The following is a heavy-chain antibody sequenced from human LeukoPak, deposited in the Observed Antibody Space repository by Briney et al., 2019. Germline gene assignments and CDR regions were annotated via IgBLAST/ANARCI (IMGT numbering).Heavy chain of an antibody. Sequence: SVNVSCKASGGTFSSYAISWVRQAPGQGLEWMGGIIPIFGTANYAQKFQGRVTITADESTSTAYMELSSLRSEDTAVYYCARDRSLNWNLWFDPWGQGTLVTVSS. CDR1: GGTFSSYA. V-gene: IGHV1-69*13. CDR3: ARDRSLNWNLWFDP. CDR2: IIPIFGTA. J-gene: IGHJ5*02. D-gene: IGHD1-7*01.